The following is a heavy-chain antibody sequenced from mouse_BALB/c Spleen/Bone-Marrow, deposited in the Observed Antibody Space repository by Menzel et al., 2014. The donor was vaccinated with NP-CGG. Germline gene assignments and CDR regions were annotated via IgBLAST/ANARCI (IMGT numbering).Heavy chain of an antibody. CDR2: INPSTGYT. CDR1: GYTFTSYW. Sequence: VQLQQSGAELAKPGASVKMSCKASGYTFTSYWMHWVKQRPGQGLEWIGYINPSTGYTEYNQKFKDKATLTADKSSGTAYMQLSSLTSEDSAVYYCARLEDYSFAYWGQGTLVTVSA. V-gene: IGHV1-7*01. J-gene: IGHJ3*01. D-gene: IGHD1-1*01. CDR3: ARLEDYSFAY.